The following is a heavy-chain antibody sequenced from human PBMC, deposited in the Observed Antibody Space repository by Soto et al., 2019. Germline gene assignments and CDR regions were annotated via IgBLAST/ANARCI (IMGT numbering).Heavy chain of an antibody. CDR1: GFTFSDYY. CDR3: ARDSTGWRAVYDS. CDR2: ISSTGTYT. V-gene: IGHV3-11*05. J-gene: IGHJ4*02. Sequence: QVQLVESGGGLVKPGGSLRLSCAASGFTFSDYYMTWIRQAPGKGLGWVSYISSTGTYTNYADSVRGRFTISRDNAKNSLYLQMNSLTADDTALYYCARDSTGWRAVYDSWGQGTLVTVSS. D-gene: IGHD6-19*01.